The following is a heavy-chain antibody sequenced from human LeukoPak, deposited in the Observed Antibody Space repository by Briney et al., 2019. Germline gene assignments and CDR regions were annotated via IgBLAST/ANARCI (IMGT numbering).Heavy chain of an antibody. V-gene: IGHV4-61*10. CDR3: ARAIAARRRVGWDYFDY. CDR1: GGSISSGSYY. CDR2: INHSGST. Sequence: PSETLSLTCTVSGGSISSGSYYWSWIRQPAGKGLEWIGEINHSGSTNYNPSLKSRVTISVDTSKNQFSLRLSSVTAADTAVYFCARAIAARRRVGWDYFDYWGQGTLVTVPS. J-gene: IGHJ4*02. D-gene: IGHD6-6*01.